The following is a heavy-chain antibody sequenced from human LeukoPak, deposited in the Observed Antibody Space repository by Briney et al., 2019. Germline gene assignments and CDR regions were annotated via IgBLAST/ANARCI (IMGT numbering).Heavy chain of an antibody. CDR2: ISAYNGNT. CDR3: ARGVGLLRKIRGYCSGGSCYGCGY. CDR1: GYTFTSYG. D-gene: IGHD2-15*01. J-gene: IGHJ4*02. V-gene: IGHV1-18*01. Sequence: ASVKVSCKASGYTFTSYGISWVRQAPGQGLEWMGWISAYNGNTNYAQKLQGRVTMTTDTSTSTAYMELRSLRSDDTAVYYCARGVGLLRKIRGYCSGGSCYGCGYWGQGTLVTVSS.